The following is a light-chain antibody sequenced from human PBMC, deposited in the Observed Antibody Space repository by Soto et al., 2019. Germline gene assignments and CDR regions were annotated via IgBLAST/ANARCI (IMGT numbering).Light chain of an antibody. Sequence: QSVLTQPPSASGSPGQSVTISCTGTSSDVGGYNYVSWYQQHPGKAPKLMIYEVSKRPPGVPDRFSGSKSGNTASLTVSGFQAEDEADYYCISYAGSNLLYVFGTGTKVTVL. CDR2: EVS. V-gene: IGLV2-8*01. CDR1: SSDVGGYNY. J-gene: IGLJ1*01. CDR3: ISYAGSNLLYV.